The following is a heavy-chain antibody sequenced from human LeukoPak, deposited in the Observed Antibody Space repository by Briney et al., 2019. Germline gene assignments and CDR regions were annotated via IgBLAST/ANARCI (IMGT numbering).Heavy chain of an antibody. J-gene: IGHJ4*02. CDR2: ISSSSTYI. CDR1: GFTFSSYA. D-gene: IGHD1-26*01. Sequence: QPGGSLRLSCAASGFTFSSYAMSWVRQAPGKGLEWVSSISSSSTYISYVDSVKGRFTISRDNSKNTVYLQMNSLRAEDTAVYYCAKGGGSYFGYWGQGALVTVSS. V-gene: IGHV3-23*01. CDR3: AKGGGSYFGY.